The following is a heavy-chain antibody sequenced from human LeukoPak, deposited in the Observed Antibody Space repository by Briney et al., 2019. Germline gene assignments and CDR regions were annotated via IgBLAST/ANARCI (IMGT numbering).Heavy chain of an antibody. J-gene: IGHJ4*02. V-gene: IGHV3-48*03. Sequence: GGSLRLSCAASGFTFSNYEMNWVRRTPGKGLEWVSHISDHGKSRNYVDSVKGRFTISRDNAKNSLYLQMNSLRVEDTAVYFCARARIAAPLLDYWGQGTLVTVSS. D-gene: IGHD6-13*01. CDR1: GFTFSNYE. CDR3: ARARIAAPLLDY. CDR2: ISDHGKSR.